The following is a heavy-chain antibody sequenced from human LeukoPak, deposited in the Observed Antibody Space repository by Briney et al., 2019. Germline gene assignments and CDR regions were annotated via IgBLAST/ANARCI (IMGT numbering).Heavy chain of an antibody. CDR3: AKDRYSSNWYVGDY. Sequence: PGRSLRLSCAASGFTFSSYAMHWVRQAPGKGLEWVAVISYDGSNKYYADSVKGRFTISRDNSKSTLYLQMNSLRVEDTAVYYCAKDRYSSNWYVGDYWGQGTLVTVSS. J-gene: IGHJ4*02. CDR1: GFTFSSYA. CDR2: ISYDGSNK. V-gene: IGHV3-30-3*01. D-gene: IGHD6-13*01.